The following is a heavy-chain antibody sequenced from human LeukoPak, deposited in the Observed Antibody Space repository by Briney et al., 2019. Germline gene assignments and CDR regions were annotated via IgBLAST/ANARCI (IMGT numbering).Heavy chain of an antibody. J-gene: IGHJ4*02. Sequence: GSLRLSCAASAFTFSSFEMSWVRQAPGKGLEWVSYISSSGSAIYYADSVKGRFTISRDSAENSLYLQMNSLRDEDTAIYYCARGPGYSSSWYPRYFDYWGQGTQDTVSS. D-gene: IGHD6-13*01. V-gene: IGHV3-48*03. CDR1: AFTFSSFE. CDR2: ISSSGSAI. CDR3: ARGPGYSSSWYPRYFDY.